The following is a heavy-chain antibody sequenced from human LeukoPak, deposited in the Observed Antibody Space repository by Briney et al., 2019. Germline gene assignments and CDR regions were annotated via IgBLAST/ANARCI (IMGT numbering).Heavy chain of an antibody. CDR3: ARFSVAGIYIFDY. J-gene: IGHJ4*02. D-gene: IGHD6-19*01. CDR1: GFTFSDYY. CDR2: ISSSGSTI. V-gene: IGHV3-11*01. Sequence: GGSLRLSCAASGFTFSDYYMSWIRQAPGKGLEWVSYISSSGSTIYYADSVKGRFTISRDNAKNSLYLQMNSLRAEDTAVYYCARFSVAGIYIFDYWGQGTLVTVSS.